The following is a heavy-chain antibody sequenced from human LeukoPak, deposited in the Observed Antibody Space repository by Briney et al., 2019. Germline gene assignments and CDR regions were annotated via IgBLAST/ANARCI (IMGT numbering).Heavy chain of an antibody. Sequence: SETLSLTCTVSGGSITSYYWSWIRQPPGKGLEWIGYIYYSGSTNYNPSLKSRVTISVDTSKNQFSLKLSSVTAADTAVYYCARHGGYHSPIDYWGQGTLVTVSS. J-gene: IGHJ4*02. V-gene: IGHV4-59*08. D-gene: IGHD3-22*01. CDR2: IYYSGST. CDR1: GGSITSYY. CDR3: ARHGGYHSPIDY.